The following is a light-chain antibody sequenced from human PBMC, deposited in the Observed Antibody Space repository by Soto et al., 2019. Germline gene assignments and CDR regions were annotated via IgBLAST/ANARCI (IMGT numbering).Light chain of an antibody. Sequence: EIVLTQSPGTLSLSPGERATLSCRASQSVSNGYLACYQQKPGQAPRLLIYGASTSSTGIPARFSGCRSGTGFTPGISTLEPDYWSVYFCQHYGGSPYTFGPGTKLEIK. J-gene: IGKJ2*01. CDR1: QSVSNGY. CDR2: GAS. CDR3: QHYGGSPYT. V-gene: IGKV3-20*01.